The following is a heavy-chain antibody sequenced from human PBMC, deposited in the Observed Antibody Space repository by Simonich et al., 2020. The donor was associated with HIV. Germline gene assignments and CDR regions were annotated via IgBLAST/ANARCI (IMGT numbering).Heavy chain of an antibody. CDR1: GFTFSNYA. CDR2: ISYDGSNK. Sequence: QVQLVESGGGVVQPGRSLRLSCEASGFTFSNYAMHWVRQAPGKGLEWVAVISYDGSNKYYADSVKGRFTISRDNSKNTLYVQMNSLKTEDTAVYYCTSDYGDYWGQGTLVTVSS. V-gene: IGHV3-30*07. J-gene: IGHJ4*02. CDR3: TSDYGDY.